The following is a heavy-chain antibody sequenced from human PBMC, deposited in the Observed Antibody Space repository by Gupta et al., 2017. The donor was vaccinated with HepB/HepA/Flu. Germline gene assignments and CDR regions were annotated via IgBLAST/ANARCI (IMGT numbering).Heavy chain of an antibody. CDR1: GYSFTSYW. Sequence: EVQLVQSGAEVKKPGESLKISCKGSGYSFTSYWIGWVRQMPGKGLEWMGIIYPGDSDTRYSPSFQGQVTISADKSISTAYLQWSSLKASDTAMYYCARLNYYYDSSGYYPEPGNYYYGMDVWGQGTTVTVSS. CDR2: IYPGDSDT. D-gene: IGHD3-22*01. V-gene: IGHV5-51*01. CDR3: ARLNYYYDSSGYYPEPGNYYYGMDV. J-gene: IGHJ6*02.